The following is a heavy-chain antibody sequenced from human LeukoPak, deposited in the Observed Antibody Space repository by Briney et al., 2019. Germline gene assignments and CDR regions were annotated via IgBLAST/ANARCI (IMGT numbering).Heavy chain of an antibody. CDR1: GGSISSGGYY. Sequence: PSETLSLTCTVSGGSISSGGYYWSWIRQHPGKGLEWIGYIYYSGSTYYNPSLKSRVTISVDTSKNQFSLKLSSVTAADTAVYYCARFSFGAVGANPHDAFDIWGQGTMVTVSS. D-gene: IGHD1-26*01. CDR2: IYYSGST. CDR3: ARFSFGAVGANPHDAFDI. J-gene: IGHJ3*02. V-gene: IGHV4-31*03.